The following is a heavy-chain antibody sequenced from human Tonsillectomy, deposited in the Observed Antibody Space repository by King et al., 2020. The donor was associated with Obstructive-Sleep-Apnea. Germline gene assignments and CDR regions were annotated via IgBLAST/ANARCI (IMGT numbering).Heavy chain of an antibody. CDR3: ARDPYYYGSGSKGWFDP. J-gene: IGHJ5*02. CDR1: GFTFSSYA. D-gene: IGHD3-10*01. Sequence: VQLVESGGGVVQPGRSLRLSCAASGFTFSSYAMHWVRQAPGKGLEWVAVISYDGSNKYYADSVKGRFTISRDNSKNTLYLQMNSLRAEDTAVYYCARDPYYYGSGSKGWFDPWGHGTLVTVSS. CDR2: ISYDGSNK. V-gene: IGHV3-30*04.